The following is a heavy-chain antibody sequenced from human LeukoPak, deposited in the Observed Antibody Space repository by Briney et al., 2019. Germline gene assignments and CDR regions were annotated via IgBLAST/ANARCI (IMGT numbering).Heavy chain of an antibody. CDR1: GFTFRNYA. CDR2: ISSSDANT. J-gene: IGHJ6*02. CDR3: ARDLLSTVTTSHYGMDV. V-gene: IGHV3-23*01. D-gene: IGHD4-17*01. Sequence: GGPLRLSCAASGFTFRNYAMYWVRQAPGKGLEWVSAISSSDANTYYADSVKGRFTISRDNSKNTLYLQMNSLRAEDTAVYYCARDLLSTVTTSHYGMDVWGQGTTVTVSS.